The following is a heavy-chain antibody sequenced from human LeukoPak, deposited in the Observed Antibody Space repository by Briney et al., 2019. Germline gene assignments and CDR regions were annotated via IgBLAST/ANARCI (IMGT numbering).Heavy chain of an antibody. J-gene: IGHJ3*02. CDR3: ARPNPQRAFDI. D-gene: IGHD6-25*01. CDR1: GYTFTSYG. Sequence: ASVTVSCKASGYTFTSYGISWVRQVPGQGLEWMGWISAYNGNTNYAQKLQGRVTMTTDTSTSTAYMELRSLRSDDTAVYYRARPNPQRAFDICGQGTMVTVSS. CDR2: ISAYNGNT. V-gene: IGHV1-18*01.